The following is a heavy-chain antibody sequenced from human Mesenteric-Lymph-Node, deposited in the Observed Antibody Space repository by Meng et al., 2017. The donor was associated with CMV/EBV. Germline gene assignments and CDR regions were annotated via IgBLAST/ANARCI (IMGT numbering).Heavy chain of an antibody. V-gene: IGHV4-34*01. D-gene: IGHD1-1*01. CDR2: INHSGGT. CDR1: GGSFSGYD. CDR3: ARGGAYNFGFELDL. J-gene: IGHJ5*02. Sequence: CAVYGGSFSGYDWSWLRQPPGKGLEWIGGINHSGGTNYNPSLKSRVTVSVDASKNQFSLKLSSVTAADTAVYYCARGGAYNFGFELDLWGQGTLVTVSS.